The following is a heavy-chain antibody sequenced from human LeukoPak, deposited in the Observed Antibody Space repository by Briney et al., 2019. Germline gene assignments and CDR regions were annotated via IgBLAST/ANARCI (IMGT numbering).Heavy chain of an antibody. CDR3: ARVEYYYDSSGYSFLNY. D-gene: IGHD3-22*01. CDR1: GYTFTSYY. CDR2: INPSGGST. Sequence: ASVKVSCKASGYTFTSYYMHWVRQAPGQGLEWMGIINPSGGSTNYAQKFQGRVTMTRDTSISTAYMELSRLRSDDTAVYYCARVEYYYDSSGYSFLNYWGQGTLVTVSS. J-gene: IGHJ4*02. V-gene: IGHV1-2*02.